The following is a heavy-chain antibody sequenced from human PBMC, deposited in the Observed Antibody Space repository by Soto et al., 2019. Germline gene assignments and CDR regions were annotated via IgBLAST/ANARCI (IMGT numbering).Heavy chain of an antibody. V-gene: IGHV4-61*01. Sequence: SETLSLTCTVSGGSVTSGTYYWSWIRQPPGKGLEYIGYIYYSGSTNYNPSLNSRVTISVDTPKNQFSLKLSSATAADTALYYSATANAGAFNIWGQGTMVTVSS. CDR3: ATANAGAFNI. CDR1: GGSVTSGTYY. CDR2: IYYSGST. J-gene: IGHJ3*02. D-gene: IGHD6-13*01.